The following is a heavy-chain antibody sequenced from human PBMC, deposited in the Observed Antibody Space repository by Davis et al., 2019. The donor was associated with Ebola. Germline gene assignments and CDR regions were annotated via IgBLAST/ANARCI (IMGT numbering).Heavy chain of an antibody. D-gene: IGHD2-2*01. CDR3: ARAVYPAAMGLDAFDI. J-gene: IGHJ3*02. V-gene: IGHV3-7*01. CDR1: GLTFSTSG. Sequence: PGGSLRLSCAASGLTFSTSGMHWVRQAPGKGLEWVANIKQDGSEKYYVDSVKGRFTISRDNAKNSLYLQMNSLRAEDTAVYYCARAVYPAAMGLDAFDIWGQGTMVTVSS. CDR2: IKQDGSEK.